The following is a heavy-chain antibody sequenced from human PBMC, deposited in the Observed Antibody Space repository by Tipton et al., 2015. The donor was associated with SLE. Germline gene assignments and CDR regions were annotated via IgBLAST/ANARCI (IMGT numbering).Heavy chain of an antibody. CDR2: IYYSGST. D-gene: IGHD3-22*01. J-gene: IGHJ4*02. CDR1: GGSVSSGSYY. V-gene: IGHV4-61*01. Sequence: TLSLTCTVSGGSVSSGSYYWSWIRQPPGKGLEWIGYIYYSGSTYYNPSLKSRVTISVDTSKNQFSLKLSSVTAADTAMYYCARRGGYYYDSSGVFDYWGQGNLVTAFS. CDR3: ARRGGYYYDSSGVFDY.